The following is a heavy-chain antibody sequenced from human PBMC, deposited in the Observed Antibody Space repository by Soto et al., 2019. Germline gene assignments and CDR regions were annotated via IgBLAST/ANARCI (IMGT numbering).Heavy chain of an antibody. CDR2: ISGSGGST. D-gene: IGHD2-15*01. CDR3: AKVYSTRRYCSGGSCYPALDY. Sequence: PGGSLRLSCAASGFTFSSYAMSWVRQAPGKGLEWVSAISGSGGSTYYADSVKGRFTISRDNSKNTLYLQMNSLRAEDTAVYYCAKVYSTRRYCSGGSCYPALDYWGQGTLVTVSS. J-gene: IGHJ4*02. CDR1: GFTFSSYA. V-gene: IGHV3-23*01.